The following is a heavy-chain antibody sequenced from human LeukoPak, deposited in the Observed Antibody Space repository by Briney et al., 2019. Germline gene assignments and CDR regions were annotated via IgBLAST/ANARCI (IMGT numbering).Heavy chain of an antibody. Sequence: GGSLRLSCAASGFTFSSHSMNWVRQAPGKGLEWVSYISSGGDTIYLADSAKGRFTISRDNSKNTLYLQMNSLRAEDTAVYYCARDDCSGGSCYLDYWGQGTLVTVSS. D-gene: IGHD2-15*01. CDR1: GFTFSSHS. V-gene: IGHV3-48*01. CDR3: ARDDCSGGSCYLDY. CDR2: ISSGGDTI. J-gene: IGHJ4*02.